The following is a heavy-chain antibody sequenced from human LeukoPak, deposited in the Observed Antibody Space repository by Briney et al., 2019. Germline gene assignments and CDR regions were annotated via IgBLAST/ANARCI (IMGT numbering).Heavy chain of an antibody. CDR3: ARLLRRDVVVPAATQTTDDY. Sequence: ASVKVSCKASGYTFTGYYMHWVRQAPGQGLEWMGWINPNSGGTNYAQKFQGRVTMTRDTSISTAYMELSRLRFDDTAVYYCARLLRRDVVVPAATQTTDDYWGQGTLVTVSS. J-gene: IGHJ4*02. V-gene: IGHV1-2*02. CDR1: GYTFTGYY. CDR2: INPNSGGT. D-gene: IGHD2-2*01.